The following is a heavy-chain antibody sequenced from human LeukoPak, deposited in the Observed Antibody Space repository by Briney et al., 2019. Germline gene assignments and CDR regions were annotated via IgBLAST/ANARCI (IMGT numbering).Heavy chain of an antibody. CDR1: GFTFSSYA. Sequence: TGGSLRLSCAASGFTFSSYAMHWVRQAPGKGLEYVSAISNNGGSTYYANSMKGRFTISRDNSKNTLYLQMGSLRAEDMAVYYCARYRSAVGFDYWGQGTLVTVSS. CDR2: ISNNGGST. J-gene: IGHJ4*02. D-gene: IGHD5-18*01. CDR3: ARYRSAVGFDY. V-gene: IGHV3-64*01.